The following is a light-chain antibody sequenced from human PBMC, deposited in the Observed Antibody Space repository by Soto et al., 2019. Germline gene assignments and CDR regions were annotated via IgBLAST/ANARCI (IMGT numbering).Light chain of an antibody. V-gene: IGKV3-15*01. CDR2: GAS. J-gene: IGKJ5*01. Sequence: EIVMTQSPATLSVSPGERATLTCRASQSVRSSFLAWYQQKPGQAPSLLIYGASTRATGIPARFSGSGSGTEFTLTINSLQSEDFAVYYCQQYIKWPITFGQGTRLEIK. CDR1: QSVRSSF. CDR3: QQYIKWPIT.